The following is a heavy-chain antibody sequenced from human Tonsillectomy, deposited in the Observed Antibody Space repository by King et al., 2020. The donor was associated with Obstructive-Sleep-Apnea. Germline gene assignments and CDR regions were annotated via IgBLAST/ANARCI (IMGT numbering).Heavy chain of an antibody. Sequence: VQLVESGAEVKKPGASVKVSCKASGYTFTSYDINWVRQATGQGLEWMGWMNPHSGNTGYVQKFQGRVTMTRNTSISTAYMELSSLRSEDTALYYCARIHYNSGSYWGQGTLVTVSS. CDR1: GYTFTSYD. CDR3: ARIHYNSGSY. V-gene: IGHV1-8*01. CDR2: MNPHSGNT. J-gene: IGHJ4*02. D-gene: IGHD3-10*01.